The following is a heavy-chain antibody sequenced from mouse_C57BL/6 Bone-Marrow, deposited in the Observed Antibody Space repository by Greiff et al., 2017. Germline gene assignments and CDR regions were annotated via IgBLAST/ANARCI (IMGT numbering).Heavy chain of an antibody. CDR1: GYTFTSYW. D-gene: IGHD2-4*01. V-gene: IGHV1-69*01. J-gene: IGHJ3*01. CDR2: IDPSDSYT. CDR3: ARGDDYDEAIVCAY. Sequence: QVQLQQPGAELVMPGASVKLSCKASGYTFTSYWMHWVKQRPGQGLEWIGEIDPSDSYTNYNQKFKGKSTLTVDKSSSTAYMQLSSLTSEDSAVYYCARGDDYDEAIVCAYWGQGTLVTVSA.